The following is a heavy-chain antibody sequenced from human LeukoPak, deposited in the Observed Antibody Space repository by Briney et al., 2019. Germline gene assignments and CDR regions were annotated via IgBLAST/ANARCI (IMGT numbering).Heavy chain of an antibody. CDR2: IYYSGST. Sequence: SETLSLTCTVSGGSISSSSYYWGWIRQPPGKGLEWIGSIYYSGSTYYNPSLKSRVTISVDTSKNQFTLNLSSVTAADTAVYYCARLYYDSSGYYQICYFDYWGQGTLVTVSS. CDR3: ARLYYDSSGYYQICYFDY. V-gene: IGHV4-39*01. CDR1: GGSISSSSYY. D-gene: IGHD3-22*01. J-gene: IGHJ4*02.